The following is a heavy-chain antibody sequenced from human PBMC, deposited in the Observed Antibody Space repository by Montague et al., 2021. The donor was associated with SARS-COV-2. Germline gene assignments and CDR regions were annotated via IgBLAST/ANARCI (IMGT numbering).Heavy chain of an antibody. Sequence: SLRLSCAAFGFIFDDYGMSWVRQVPGRGPEWVSGITRNGESTGYADSVKGRVTISRDNAKNSLSLQMNSLRVEDTALYYCTRGFRGGPFDCWGQGIPVTVSS. CDR2: ITRNGEST. D-gene: IGHD3-10*01. CDR3: TRGFRGGPFDC. V-gene: IGHV3-20*04. J-gene: IGHJ4*02. CDR1: GFIFDDYG.